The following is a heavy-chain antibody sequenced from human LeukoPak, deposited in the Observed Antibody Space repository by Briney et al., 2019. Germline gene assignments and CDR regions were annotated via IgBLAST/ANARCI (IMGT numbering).Heavy chain of an antibody. Sequence: GASVKVSCKASGYTFTSYGISWVRQAPGQGLEWMGWISAYNGNTHYAQKLQGRVTMTTDTSTSTVYMELRSLRSDDTAVYYCARGHGSGSANYFDPWGQGTLVTVSS. D-gene: IGHD3-10*01. CDR3: ARGHGSGSANYFDP. CDR1: GYTFTSYG. CDR2: ISAYNGNT. J-gene: IGHJ5*02. V-gene: IGHV1-18*01.